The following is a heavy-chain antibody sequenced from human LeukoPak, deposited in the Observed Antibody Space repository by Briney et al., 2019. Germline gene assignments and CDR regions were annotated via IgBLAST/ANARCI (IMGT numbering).Heavy chain of an antibody. J-gene: IGHJ4*02. Sequence: PSETLSLTCTVSGGSISSSSYYWGWIRQPPGKGLEWIGSIYYSGSTYYNPSLKSRVTISVDTSKNQFSLKLSSVTAADTAVYYCIHYGDAVFDYWCQGTLVTVSS. V-gene: IGHV4-39*07. D-gene: IGHD4-17*01. CDR2: IYYSGST. CDR3: IHYGDAVFDY. CDR1: GGSISSSSYY.